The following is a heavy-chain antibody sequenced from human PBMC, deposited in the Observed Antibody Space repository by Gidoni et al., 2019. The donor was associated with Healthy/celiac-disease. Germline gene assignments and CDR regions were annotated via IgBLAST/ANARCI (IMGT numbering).Heavy chain of an antibody. Sequence: QVQLQQWGAGLLNPSETLSLTCAVYGGSFSGYYWSWIRQPPGTGLEWIGEINHSGSTNYNPSLKSRVTISVDTSKNQFSLKLSSVTAADTAVYYCAREGATKFIDWFDPWGQGTLVTVSS. CDR2: INHSGST. CDR1: GGSFSGYY. V-gene: IGHV4-34*01. D-gene: IGHD1-26*01. J-gene: IGHJ5*02. CDR3: AREGATKFIDWFDP.